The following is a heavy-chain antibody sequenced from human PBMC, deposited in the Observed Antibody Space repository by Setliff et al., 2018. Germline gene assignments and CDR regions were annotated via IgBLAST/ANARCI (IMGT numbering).Heavy chain of an antibody. Sequence: SETLSLTCSVSVFSFKSHYWSWIRQSPGKGLEWIGYIFYNGATDYNPSFKSRVTMSVDASQNQFSLKLSSVTAADTAKYYCARGPPVNFGVVTPGYFEYWGQGNPVTVSS. CDR2: IFYNGAT. D-gene: IGHD3-3*01. CDR1: VFSFKSHY. J-gene: IGHJ4*02. CDR3: ARGPPVNFGVVTPGYFEY. V-gene: IGHV4-59*11.